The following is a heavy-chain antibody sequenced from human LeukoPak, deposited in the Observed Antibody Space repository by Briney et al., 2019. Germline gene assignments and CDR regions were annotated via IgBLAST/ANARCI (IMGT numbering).Heavy chain of an antibody. CDR3: ARDGEHSSWSNYYYYMDV. Sequence: PGESLRLSCAASGLTFSSYWMSWVRQATGRRLEGVANIKQDGSEKYYVDSVKGRFTISRDNAKNSLYLQMNSLRAEDTAVYYCARDGEHSSWSNYYYYMDVWGKGTTVTVSS. V-gene: IGHV3-7*01. CDR2: IKQDGSEK. CDR1: GLTFSSYW. D-gene: IGHD2-2*01. J-gene: IGHJ6*03.